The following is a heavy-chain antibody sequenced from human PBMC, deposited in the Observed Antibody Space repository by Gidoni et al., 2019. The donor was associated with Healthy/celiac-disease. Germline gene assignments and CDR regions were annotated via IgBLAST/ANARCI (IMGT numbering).Heavy chain of an antibody. D-gene: IGHD2-21*02. Sequence: QVQLVESGGGVVQPGRSRRRSCAASGFTFSSYGIHWARQAPGKGLEWVAVISYDGSNKYYSDSVKGRFTISRDNSKNTLYLQMNSLKTEDTAMYYCSKDGGPKVVTPNYWGQGTLVTVSS. CDR2: ISYDGSNK. CDR1: GFTFSSYG. CDR3: SKDGGPKVVTPNY. V-gene: IGHV3-30*18. J-gene: IGHJ4*02.